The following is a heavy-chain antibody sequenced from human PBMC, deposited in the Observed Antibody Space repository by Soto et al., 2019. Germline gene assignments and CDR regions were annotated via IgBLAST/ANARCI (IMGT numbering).Heavy chain of an antibody. Sequence: QVQLVESGGGVVQPGTSLRLSCAAAGFTFTYYGMHWVRQAPGKGLVSVAVISYDGINKHYGDSVKGRFTISRDNSKNTLYLQMNSLRADATSVYYCAKVKYSSSRFDGCDIWGQGTMVTVSS. CDR1: GFTFTYYG. V-gene: IGHV3-30*18. CDR3: AKVKYSSSRFDGCDI. D-gene: IGHD6-13*01. CDR2: ISYDGINK. J-gene: IGHJ3*02.